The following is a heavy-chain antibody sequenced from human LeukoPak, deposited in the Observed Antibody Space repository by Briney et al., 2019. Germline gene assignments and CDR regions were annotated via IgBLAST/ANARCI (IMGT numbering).Heavy chain of an antibody. CDR3: VRWLDGIYFDY. D-gene: IGHD5-12*01. V-gene: IGHV3-53*01. Sequence: GGSLRLSCAASGFTVSSNYMSWVRQAPGKGLEWVSVIYSGGSTYYADSVKGRFTISRDNSKNTLYLQMNSLRAEDTAVYYCVRWLDGIYFDYWGQGTLVTVSS. J-gene: IGHJ4*02. CDR2: IYSGGST. CDR1: GFTVSSNY.